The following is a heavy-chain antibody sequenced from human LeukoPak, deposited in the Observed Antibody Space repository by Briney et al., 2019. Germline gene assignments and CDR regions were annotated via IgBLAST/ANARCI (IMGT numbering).Heavy chain of an antibody. V-gene: IGHV3-23*01. CDR3: AKGLKAVAGTNYFDY. Sequence: GGSLRLSCAASGFTFSSYAMSWVRQAPGKGLEWVSAISGSGGSTYYADSVKGRFTISRDNTKNTLYLQMNSLRAEDTAVYYCAKGLKAVAGTNYFDYWGQGTLVTVSS. D-gene: IGHD6-19*01. CDR1: GFTFSSYA. CDR2: ISGSGGST. J-gene: IGHJ4*02.